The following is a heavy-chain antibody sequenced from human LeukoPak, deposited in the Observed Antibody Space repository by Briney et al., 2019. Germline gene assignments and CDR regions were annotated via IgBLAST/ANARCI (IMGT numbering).Heavy chain of an antibody. Sequence: GRSLRLSCAASGFTFSSYTMSWVRQAPGKGLEWVSTITTSDGNTYYADSVKGRFTVSRDNSKITLFLQMNSLRAEDTAVYYCAKDGGLWVSAHWGDSWGQGTLVTVSS. CDR2: ITTSDGNT. V-gene: IGHV3-23*01. CDR3: AKDGGLWVSAHWGDS. J-gene: IGHJ4*02. D-gene: IGHD7-27*01. CDR1: GFTFSSYT.